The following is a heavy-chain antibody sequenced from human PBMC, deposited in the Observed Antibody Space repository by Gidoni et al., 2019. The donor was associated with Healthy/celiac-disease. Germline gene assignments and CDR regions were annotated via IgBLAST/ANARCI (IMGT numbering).Heavy chain of an antibody. V-gene: IGHV4-39*01. CDR1: GGSLSSSSYY. Sequence: QLQLQESGPGLVKPSETLSLTCTVSGGSLSSSSYYWGWIRQPPGKGLEWIGSIYYSGSTYYNPSLKSRVTISVDTSKNQFSLKLSSVTAADTAVYYCARLGSRDGYIDYWGQGTLVTVSS. CDR2: IYYSGST. J-gene: IGHJ4*02. CDR3: ARLGSRDGYIDY. D-gene: IGHD1-26*01.